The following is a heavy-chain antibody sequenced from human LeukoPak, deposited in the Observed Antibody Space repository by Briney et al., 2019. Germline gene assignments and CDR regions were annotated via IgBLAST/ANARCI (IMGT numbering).Heavy chain of an antibody. J-gene: IGHJ6*02. CDR3: ARDHGDYYGMDV. CDR2: ISYDGSNK. D-gene: IGHD3-10*01. CDR1: GFTFSSYA. Sequence: GGSLRLSCAASGFTFSSYAMHWVRQAPGKRLEWVAVISYDGSNKYYADSVKGRFTISRDNSKNTLYLQMNSLRAEDTAVYYCARDHGDYYGMDVWGQGTTVTVSS. V-gene: IGHV3-30-3*01.